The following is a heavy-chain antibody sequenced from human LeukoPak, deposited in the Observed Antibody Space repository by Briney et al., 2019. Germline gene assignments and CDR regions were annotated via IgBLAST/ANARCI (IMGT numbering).Heavy chain of an antibody. CDR1: GFTFSNYD. CDR3: AKEGDGY. J-gene: IGHJ4*02. V-gene: IGHV3-13*01. Sequence: GSLRLSCAASGFTFSNYDMHWVRQATGKGLEWVSAIDTAGNTYYPGSVKGRFTISRENAKNSLYLQMNSLGAEDTAVYYCAKEGDGYWGQGTLVTVSS. D-gene: IGHD3-10*01. CDR2: IDTAGNT.